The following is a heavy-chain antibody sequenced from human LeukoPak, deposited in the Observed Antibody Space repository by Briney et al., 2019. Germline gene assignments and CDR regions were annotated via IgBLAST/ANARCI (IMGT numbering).Heavy chain of an antibody. J-gene: IGHJ3*02. V-gene: IGHV3-30*18. Sequence: GGSLRLSCAASGFTFSSYGMHWVRQAPGKGLEWVAVISYDGSNKYYADSVKGRFTISRDNSKNTLYLQMNSLRAEDTAVYYGAKDSPGHSYGYTKDAFDIWGQGTMVTVST. CDR1: GFTFSSYG. CDR3: AKDSPGHSYGYTKDAFDI. D-gene: IGHD5-18*01. CDR2: ISYDGSNK.